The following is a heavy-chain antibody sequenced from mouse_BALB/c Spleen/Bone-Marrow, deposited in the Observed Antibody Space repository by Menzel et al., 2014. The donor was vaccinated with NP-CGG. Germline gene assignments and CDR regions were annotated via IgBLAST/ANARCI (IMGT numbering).Heavy chain of an antibody. CDR1: GYSFTGYA. Sequence: VHVKQSGPELVKPGASMKISCKASGYSFTGYAMNWVKQSHGKNLEWIGLINPYNGGTSYNQKFKGKATLTVDKSSSTAYMELLSLTSEDSAVYCCARGDYYGYAMDYWGQGTSVTVSS. D-gene: IGHD1-1*01. J-gene: IGHJ4*01. CDR2: INPYNGGT. V-gene: IGHV1-26*01. CDR3: ARGDYYGYAMDY.